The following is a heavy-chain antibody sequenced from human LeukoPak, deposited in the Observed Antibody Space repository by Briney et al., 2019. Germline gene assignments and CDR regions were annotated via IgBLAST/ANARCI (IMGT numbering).Heavy chain of an antibody. J-gene: IGHJ6*02. Sequence: ASVKVSCKASGYTFTSYAMHWVRQAPGQRLEWMGWINAGNGNTKYSQKFQGRVTITRDTSASTAYMELSSLRSEDTAVYYCASPGRIEHGMDVWGQGTTVTVSS. CDR3: ASPGRIEHGMDV. V-gene: IGHV1-3*01. D-gene: IGHD5-18*01. CDR2: INAGNGNT. CDR1: GYTFTSYA.